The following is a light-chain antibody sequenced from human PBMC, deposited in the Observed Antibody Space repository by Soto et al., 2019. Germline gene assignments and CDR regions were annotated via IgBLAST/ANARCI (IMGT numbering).Light chain of an antibody. Sequence: EILLMQSPGTLSLSPGERATLSCRASQTLRRTYIAWYQQKPGKAPRVLIYGASKRDTGIPDRFSGRGSGTDFSLTISRLETEDFEVYYCHQYDNEPQTYGQGTQVDI. J-gene: IGKJ2*01. CDR3: HQYDNEPQT. V-gene: IGKV3-20*01. CDR1: QTLRRTY. CDR2: GAS.